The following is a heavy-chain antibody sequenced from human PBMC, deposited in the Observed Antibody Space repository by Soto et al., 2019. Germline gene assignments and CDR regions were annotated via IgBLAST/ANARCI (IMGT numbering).Heavy chain of an antibody. D-gene: IGHD4-17*01. J-gene: IGHJ2*01. CDR2: IIPALGTT. CDR1: GGPFSSHT. CDR3: ARPYFGDYCYVDL. Sequence: QDQLVQSGAEVKKPGSSVKVSCKAFGGPFSSHTFSWVRQAPGQGLEWMGRIIPALGTTTYAQKFQGRVTITADESVTTVYMELNSRRTEDTAVYYCARPYFGDYCYVDLWGRGTRVNVSS. V-gene: IGHV1-69*08.